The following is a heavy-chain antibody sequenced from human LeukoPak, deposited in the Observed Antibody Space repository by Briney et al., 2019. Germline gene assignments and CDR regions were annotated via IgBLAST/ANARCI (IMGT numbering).Heavy chain of an antibody. CDR2: ISGSGGST. CDR3: AKDSDYDFWSGYYAVFDY. D-gene: IGHD3-3*01. J-gene: IGHJ4*02. Sequence: SVGSLRLSCAASGFTFSSYAMSWVRQAPGKGLEWVSAISGSGGSTYYADSVKGRFTISRDNSKNTLYLQMNSLRAEDTAVYYCAKDSDYDFWSGYYAVFDYWGQGTLVTVSS. V-gene: IGHV3-23*01. CDR1: GFTFSSYA.